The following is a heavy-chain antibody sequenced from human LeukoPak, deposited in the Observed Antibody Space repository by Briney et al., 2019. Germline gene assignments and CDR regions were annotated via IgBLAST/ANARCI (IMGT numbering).Heavy chain of an antibody. V-gene: IGHV3-7*01. CDR1: GSTFSSYW. CDR2: IKQDGSEK. Sequence: GGSLRLSCAVSGSTFSSYWVTWVRQAPGKGLEWVANIKQDGSEKYYVDSVKGRFTISRDNAKNSLYLQMNSLRAEDTAVYYCARDRWIFGVVISYFDYWGQGTLVTVSS. CDR3: ARDRWIFGVVISYFDY. J-gene: IGHJ4*02. D-gene: IGHD3-3*01.